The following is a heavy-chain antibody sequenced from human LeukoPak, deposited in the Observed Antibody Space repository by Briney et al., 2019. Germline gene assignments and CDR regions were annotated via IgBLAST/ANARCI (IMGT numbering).Heavy chain of an antibody. D-gene: IGHD1-26*01. Sequence: SETLSLTCTVSSGSISSYYWSWIRQPPGKGLEWIGYIYYSGSTNYNPSLKSRVTISVDTSKNQFSLKLSSVTAADTAVYYCARDLGGSYDDAFDIWGQGTMVTVSS. CDR2: IYYSGST. CDR1: SGSISSYY. V-gene: IGHV4-59*01. J-gene: IGHJ3*02. CDR3: ARDLGGSYDDAFDI.